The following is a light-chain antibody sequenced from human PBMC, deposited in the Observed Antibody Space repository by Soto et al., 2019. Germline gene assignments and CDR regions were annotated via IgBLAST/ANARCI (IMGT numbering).Light chain of an antibody. V-gene: IGKV3-11*01. CDR3: QQRSNWPPLT. J-gene: IGKJ4*01. CDR1: QSVSSY. CDR2: DAS. Sequence: EILLTQSTATLSLSPGERATLSCRASQSVSSYLAWYQQKPGQAPRLLIYDASNRATGIPPRFSGSGSGTDFTLTISSLEPEDYAVYYCQQRSNWPPLTFGGGTRVQIK.